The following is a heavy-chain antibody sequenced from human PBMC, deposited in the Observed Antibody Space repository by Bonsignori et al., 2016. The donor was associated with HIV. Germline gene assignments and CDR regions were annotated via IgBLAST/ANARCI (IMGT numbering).Heavy chain of an antibody. J-gene: IGHJ3*01. CDR3: ARVGIAVA. Sequence: WVRQAPGQGLEWMGWMNPNSGNTGYAQKFQGRVTMTRNTSISTAYMELSSLRSEDTAVYYCARVGIAVAWGQGDNGHRLL. V-gene: IGHV1-8*01. D-gene: IGHD6-19*01. CDR2: MNPNSGNT.